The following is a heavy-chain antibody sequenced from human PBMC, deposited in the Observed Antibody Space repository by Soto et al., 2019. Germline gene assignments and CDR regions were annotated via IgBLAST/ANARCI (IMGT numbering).Heavy chain of an antibody. CDR2: ISGIGTST. V-gene: IGHV3-23*01. Sequence: PGGSLRLSCVGSGFTFSSYAMTWVRQAPGKGLEWVSGISGVSSISGIGTSTHYADSVKGRFTISRDNPKNTLYLQMNSLRAEDAAVYYCAKESVSGGKSRFDCWGEGT. J-gene: IGHJ4*02. CDR3: AKESVSGGKSRFDC. CDR1: GFTFSSYA. D-gene: IGHD2-15*01.